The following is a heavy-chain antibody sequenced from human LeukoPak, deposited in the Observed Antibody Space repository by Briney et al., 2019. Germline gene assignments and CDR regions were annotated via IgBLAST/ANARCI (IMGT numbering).Heavy chain of an antibody. Sequence: GASVKVSCKVSGYTLTELSMHWVRQAPGKGLEWMGGFDPEDGETIYAQKFQGRVTMTEDTSTDTAYMELSSLRSEDTAVYYFVVAKGVDAFDIWGQGTMVTVSS. V-gene: IGHV1-24*01. CDR3: VVAKGVDAFDI. CDR1: GYTLTELS. J-gene: IGHJ3*02. CDR2: FDPEDGET. D-gene: IGHD5-12*01.